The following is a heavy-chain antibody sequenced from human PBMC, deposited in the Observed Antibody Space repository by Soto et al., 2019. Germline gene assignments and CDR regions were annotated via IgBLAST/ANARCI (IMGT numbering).Heavy chain of an antibody. CDR3: ARNSYISGDDDSYYFDY. D-gene: IGHD2-21*02. J-gene: IGHJ4*02. CDR2: INPGNGDT. Sequence: ASVKVSCKASGYTFTRYAMHWVRQAPGQGPEWMGWINPGNGDTKYSEKLQGRVTFTRDTSTTKIYTELSSLRSEDTALYYCARNSYISGDDDSYYFDYWGQGTPVTVSS. V-gene: IGHV1-3*01. CDR1: GYTFTRYA.